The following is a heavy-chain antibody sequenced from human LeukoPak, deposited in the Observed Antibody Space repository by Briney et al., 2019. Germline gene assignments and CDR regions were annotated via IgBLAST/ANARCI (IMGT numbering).Heavy chain of an antibody. V-gene: IGHV3-21*01. D-gene: IGHD6-13*01. Sequence: GGSLRLSCAASGFTFSSYSMNWVRQAPGKGLEWVSSISSSSSYIYYADSVKGRFTISRDNAKNSLYLQMNSLRAEDTAVYFCARDGQQLAPYAMDVWGQGTTVTVSS. CDR3: ARDGQQLAPYAMDV. CDR1: GFTFSSYS. CDR2: ISSSSSYI. J-gene: IGHJ6*02.